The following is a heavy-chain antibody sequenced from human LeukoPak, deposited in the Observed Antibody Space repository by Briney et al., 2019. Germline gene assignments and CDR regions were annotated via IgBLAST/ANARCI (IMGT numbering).Heavy chain of an antibody. CDR1: GFTFSSYK. CDR2: LTSHSSYK. V-gene: IGHV3-21*01. D-gene: IGHD3-9*01. J-gene: IGHJ3*02. CDR3: ARDTYDILTGYYKWAFDI. Sequence: GGSLILSCEASGFTFSSYKMNWVRQAPGKGLEWVSSLTSHSSYKYYADSVKGRFTISRDNANNSLYLQMNSLRAEDTAVYYCARDTYDILTGYYKWAFDIWGQGTMVTVSS.